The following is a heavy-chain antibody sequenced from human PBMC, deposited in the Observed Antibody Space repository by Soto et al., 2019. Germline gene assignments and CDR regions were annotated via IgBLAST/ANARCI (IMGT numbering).Heavy chain of an antibody. V-gene: IGHV1-2*04. Sequence: ASVKVCSKASGYTITGCYMQWVRQAPKQGLEWMGWINPNSGGTNYAQKFQGWVTMTRDTSISTAYMELSRLRSDDTAVYYCARDQNYDFWSGHENWFDPWGQGTLVTVSS. CDR3: ARDQNYDFWSGHENWFDP. D-gene: IGHD3-3*01. CDR2: INPNSGGT. CDR1: GYTITGCY. J-gene: IGHJ5*02.